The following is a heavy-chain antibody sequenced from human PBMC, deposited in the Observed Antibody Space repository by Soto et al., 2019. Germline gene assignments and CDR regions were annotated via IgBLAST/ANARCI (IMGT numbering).Heavy chain of an antibody. CDR2: ISYDGSNK. CDR1: GFTFSSYA. Sequence: QVQLVESGGGVVQPGRSLRLSCAASGFTFSSYAMHWVRQAPGKGLEWVAVISYDGSNKYYADSVKGRFTISRDNSKNTLYLEVHGQRAGDTAGYYCARDTGGYCSGGSCYLGEWFDPWGQGTLVTVSS. D-gene: IGHD2-15*01. CDR3: ARDTGGYCSGGSCYLGEWFDP. J-gene: IGHJ5*02. V-gene: IGHV3-30-3*01.